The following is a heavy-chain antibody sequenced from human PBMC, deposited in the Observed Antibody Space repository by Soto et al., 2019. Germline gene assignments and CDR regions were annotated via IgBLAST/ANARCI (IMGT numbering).Heavy chain of an antibody. CDR2: SRDKANSYTT. D-gene: IGHD1-1*01. Sequence: GGSLRLSCAASGFTFSDHYMDWVRQAPGKGLEWVGRSRDKANSYTTEYAASVRGRFTISRDGSKNSLYLQMNSLKAEDTAVYYCGRVSNPRYHYDYWGQGTLVTVSS. CDR1: GFTFSDHY. J-gene: IGHJ4*02. CDR3: GRVSNPRYHYDY. V-gene: IGHV3-72*01.